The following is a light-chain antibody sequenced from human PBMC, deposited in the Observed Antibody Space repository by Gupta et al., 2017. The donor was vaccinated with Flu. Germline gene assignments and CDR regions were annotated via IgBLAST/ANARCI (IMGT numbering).Light chain of an antibody. CDR1: QSINSY. Sequence: AIRMTQSPSSFSASTGDRITITCRASQSINSYLAWYRQSPGKAPEPLIYAASTLQSGVPSRFSGSGSGTEFTLTISCLQSEDFATYYCHQEDTYPWTFGQGTKV. CDR3: HQEDTYPWT. CDR2: AAS. J-gene: IGKJ1*01. V-gene: IGKV1-8*01.